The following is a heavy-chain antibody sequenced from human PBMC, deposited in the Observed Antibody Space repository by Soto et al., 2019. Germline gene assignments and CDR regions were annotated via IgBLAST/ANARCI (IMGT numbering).Heavy chain of an antibody. D-gene: IGHD1-1*01. CDR3: ARGRYVDY. Sequence: QVHLVQSGAEVKKPGASVKVSCKASGYTFTSYGITWVRQAPGQGLEWMGWISAHNGNTDYAQKLQGRVIVTRDTSTSTAYMERRSLISDDTAVYYCARGRYVDYLGQGALVTVSS. V-gene: IGHV1-18*01. CDR2: ISAHNGNT. CDR1: GYTFTSYG. J-gene: IGHJ4*02.